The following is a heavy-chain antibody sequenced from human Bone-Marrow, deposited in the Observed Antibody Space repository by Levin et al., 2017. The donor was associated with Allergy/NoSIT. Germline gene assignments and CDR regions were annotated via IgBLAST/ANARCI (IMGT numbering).Heavy chain of an antibody. V-gene: IGHV3-13*01. CDR3: TRARPDTTNPPHFDY. J-gene: IGHJ4*02. CDR1: GFSFSSYD. D-gene: IGHD1-26*01. CDR2: IGAAGDT. Sequence: GESLKISCAASGFSFSSYDMHWVRQVSGKGLEWVSSIGAAGDTYYSGSVKGRFTISRENARNSLHLQMNSLRAGDTATYFCTRARPDTTNPPHFDYWGQGTLVTVSS.